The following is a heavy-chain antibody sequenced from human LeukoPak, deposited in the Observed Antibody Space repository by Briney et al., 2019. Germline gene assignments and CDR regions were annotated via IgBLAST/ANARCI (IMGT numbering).Heavy chain of an antibody. J-gene: IGHJ6*03. CDR1: GYSISSGYY. V-gene: IGHV4-38-2*02. D-gene: IGHD3-3*01. CDR3: ARDLTFWSDYYYYYVDV. Sequence: SETLSLTCVVSGYSISSGYYWGWIRQPPGKGLEWIGSIYHSGSTYYNPSLKSRVTISVDTSKNQFSLKLSSVTAADTAVYYCARDLTFWSDYYYYYVDVWGKGTTVTVSS. CDR2: IYHSGST.